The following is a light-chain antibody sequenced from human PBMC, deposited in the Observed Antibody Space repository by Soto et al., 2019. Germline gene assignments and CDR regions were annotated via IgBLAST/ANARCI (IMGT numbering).Light chain of an antibody. V-gene: IGKV1-17*01. CDR1: RYIRTA. Sequence: DIQMTQSPSSMSASVGDRVTITCRASRYIRTALSWYQHRPGQAPKVLICVASSLQSGVPSRFSGSGYGTDSTLTISSLQPGDFATYYCQHYNTYPWTFGQGTKVDIK. CDR2: VAS. J-gene: IGKJ1*01. CDR3: QHYNTYPWT.